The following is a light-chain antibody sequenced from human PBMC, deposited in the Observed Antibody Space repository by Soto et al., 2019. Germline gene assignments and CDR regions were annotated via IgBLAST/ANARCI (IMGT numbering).Light chain of an antibody. Sequence: DIQMTQSPSTLSASVGDRVTITCRASQSISSWLAWYQQKPGKAPKLLIYKASSLESGVPSRFSGSGSGTEFTLTISSLQHDDFATYYCQQYNSYITFGPGTKVDIK. CDR3: QQYNSYIT. CDR1: QSISSW. J-gene: IGKJ3*01. CDR2: KAS. V-gene: IGKV1-5*03.